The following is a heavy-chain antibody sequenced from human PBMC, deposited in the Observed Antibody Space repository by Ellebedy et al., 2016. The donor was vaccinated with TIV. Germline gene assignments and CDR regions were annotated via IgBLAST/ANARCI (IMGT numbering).Heavy chain of an antibody. V-gene: IGHV4-39*01. CDR3: ARQGVGSTQWTFDI. Sequence: MPSETLSLTCSVSGGSLSSTRYYWAWIRQPPGKGLEYIGSVYSSGSPYYSPSFKSRVTLSADTSKNQFSLNLRTATAADTAVYHCARQGVGSTQWTFDIWGQGTMVTVSS. CDR1: GGSLSSTRYY. CDR2: VYSSGSP. D-gene: IGHD2-2*03. J-gene: IGHJ3*02.